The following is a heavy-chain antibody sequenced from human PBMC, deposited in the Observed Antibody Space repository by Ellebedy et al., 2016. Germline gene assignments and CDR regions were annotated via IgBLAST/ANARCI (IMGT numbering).Heavy chain of an antibody. D-gene: IGHD3-16*01. CDR3: AREREGGLGV. J-gene: IGHJ6*02. V-gene: IGHV3-21*04. Sequence: GESLKISXAASGFTFSSYGMHWVRQAPGKGLEWVSAISGSGGSTYYADSVKGRFTISRDNAKNSLYLQMNSLRAEDTAVYYCAREREGGLGVWGQGTTVTVSS. CDR1: GFTFSSYG. CDR2: ISGSGGST.